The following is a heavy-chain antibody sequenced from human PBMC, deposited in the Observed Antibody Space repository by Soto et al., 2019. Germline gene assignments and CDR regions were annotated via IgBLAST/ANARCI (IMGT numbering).Heavy chain of an antibody. CDR3: SALDWNYDS. CDR2: IKSETAGGTT. J-gene: IGHJ4*02. V-gene: IGHV3-15*01. CDR1: GLTFSNAW. Sequence: EVQLVESGGGLVKPGGSLRVSCAASGLTFSNAWMSWVRQAPGKGLEWVGRIKSETAGGTTDYAAPVRARFTISRDDSKNTLYLQMNSLKTEDTAVYYCSALDWNYDSWGQGTLVTVAS. D-gene: IGHD1-1*01.